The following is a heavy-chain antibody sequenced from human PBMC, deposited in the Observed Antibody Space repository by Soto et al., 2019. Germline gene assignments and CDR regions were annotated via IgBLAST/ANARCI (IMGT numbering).Heavy chain of an antibody. Sequence: SVKVSCKASGFTFTSSVVQWVRQARGQRLEWIGWIVVGSGNTNYAQKFQERVTITRDMSTSTAYMELSSLRSEDTAVYYCAADGFWSGYPYFDYWGQGTLVTVSS. CDR2: IVVGSGNT. V-gene: IGHV1-58*01. CDR3: AADGFWSGYPYFDY. CDR1: GFTFTSSV. J-gene: IGHJ4*02. D-gene: IGHD3-3*01.